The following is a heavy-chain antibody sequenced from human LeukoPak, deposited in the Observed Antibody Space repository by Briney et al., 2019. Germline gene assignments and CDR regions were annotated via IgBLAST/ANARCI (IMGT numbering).Heavy chain of an antibody. CDR1: GDSIRSNNYY. V-gene: IGHV4-39*02. J-gene: IGHJ4*02. D-gene: IGHD4-23*01. CDR3: AREVSRWPYYFDY. Sequence: SETLSLTCTVSGDSIRSNNYYWGWIRQPPGKGLEWIGSIYDTGSTFYNPSLKSRVIISVDTSKNQFSLKLSSVTAADTAVYYCAREVSRWPYYFDYWGQGTLVTVSS. CDR2: IYDTGST.